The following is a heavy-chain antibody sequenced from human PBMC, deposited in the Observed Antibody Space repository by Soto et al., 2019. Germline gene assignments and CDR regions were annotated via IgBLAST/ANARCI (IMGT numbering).Heavy chain of an antibody. CDR3: SLRPVAYYIVMAV. J-gene: IGHJ6*02. CDR2: MSGSGGST. D-gene: IGHD2-15*01. Sequence: PGGSLILSCAASGFTFSNYAMSWVRQAPGKGLEWVSAMSGSGGSTYYADSVKGRFTISRDNSKSTLYLQMNSLRAEDTAVYYCSLRPVAYYIVMAVWGQGTTVTV. V-gene: IGHV3-23*01. CDR1: GFTFSNYA.